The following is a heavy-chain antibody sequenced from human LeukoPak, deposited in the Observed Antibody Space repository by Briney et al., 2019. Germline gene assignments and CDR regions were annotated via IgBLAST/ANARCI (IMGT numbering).Heavy chain of an antibody. CDR3: RSSTSWPRAFDI. CDR1: GGSISSSSYY. Sequence: SETLSLTCTVSGGSISSSSYYWGWIRQPPGKGLEWIGSIYYSGSTYYNPSLKSRVTISVDTSKNQFSLKLSYVTAADTAVYYCRSSTSWPRAFDIWGQGTMVTVSS. V-gene: IGHV4-39*01. CDR2: IYYSGST. J-gene: IGHJ3*02. D-gene: IGHD2-2*01.